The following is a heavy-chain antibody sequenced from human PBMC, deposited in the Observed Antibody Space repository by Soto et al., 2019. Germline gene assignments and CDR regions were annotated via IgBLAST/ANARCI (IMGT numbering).Heavy chain of an antibody. D-gene: IGHD2-21*01. J-gene: IGHJ4*02. Sequence: GGSLRLSCAASGFSFSDYYMTWVRQAPGRGLEWISDISSSGDPTYYADSVRGRFTISRDNAKNSLYLQLNSLRGEDTAVYYCARLLLRPGKFDYWGQGTLVTVSS. CDR2: ISSSGDPT. V-gene: IGHV3-11*01. CDR3: ARLLLRPGKFDY. CDR1: GFSFSDYY.